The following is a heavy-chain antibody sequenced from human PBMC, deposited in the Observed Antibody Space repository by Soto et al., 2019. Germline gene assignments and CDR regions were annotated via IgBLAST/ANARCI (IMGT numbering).Heavy chain of an antibody. CDR3: AREARHYYDSSGIDY. V-gene: IGHV1-69*01. Sequence: QVQLVQSGAEVKKPGSSVKVSCKASGGTFSRYAISWVRQAPGQGLEWMGGIIPNFGTANYAQKFQGRVTITADESTITAYMELSSVRPEDTAVYYCAREARHYYDSSGIDYWGQGTLVTVSS. CDR2: IIPNFGTA. D-gene: IGHD3-22*01. CDR1: GGTFSRYA. J-gene: IGHJ4*02.